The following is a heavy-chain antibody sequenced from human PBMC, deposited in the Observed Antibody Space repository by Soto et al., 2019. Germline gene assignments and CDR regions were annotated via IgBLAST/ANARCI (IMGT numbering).Heavy chain of an antibody. CDR3: ARTRGGDSTGAFDS. Sequence: GGSLRLSCTASGFTFGDYGMSWFRQAPGKGLEWVGFIRTKTYGRTTEYGASVKGRYTISRDNFNNTLYLQMTSLRDEDTAVYYCARTRGGDSTGAFDSRGLGILVTVSS. V-gene: IGHV3-49*03. D-gene: IGHD2-21*02. CDR2: IRTKTYGRTT. CDR1: GFTFGDYG. J-gene: IGHJ4*02.